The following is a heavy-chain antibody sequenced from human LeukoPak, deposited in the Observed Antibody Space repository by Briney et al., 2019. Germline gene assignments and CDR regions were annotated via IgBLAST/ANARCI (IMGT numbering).Heavy chain of an antibody. Sequence: PGGSLRLSCAASGFTLSSYSMNWVRQAPGKGLEWVSSISGSSNYIYYADSVKGRFTISRDNAKNSLYLQMNSLRAEDTAVYYCARGQGDILTGPFDYWGQGTLVTVSS. CDR2: ISGSSNYI. CDR3: ARGQGDILTGPFDY. J-gene: IGHJ4*02. V-gene: IGHV3-21*01. D-gene: IGHD3-9*01. CDR1: GFTLSSYS.